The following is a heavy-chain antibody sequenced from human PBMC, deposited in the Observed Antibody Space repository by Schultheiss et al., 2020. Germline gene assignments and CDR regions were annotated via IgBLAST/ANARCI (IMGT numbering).Heavy chain of an antibody. J-gene: IGHJ4*02. D-gene: IGHD6-25*01. Sequence: SETLSLTCTVSGGSISSYYWSWIRQPPGKGLEWIGYIYYSGSTNYNPSLKSRVTISVDASKNQFSLRLSSVTATDTALYFCARLIYQRFDYWGQGTPVTVSS. CDR2: IYYSGST. CDR1: GGSISSYY. V-gene: IGHV4-59*08. CDR3: ARLIYQRFDY.